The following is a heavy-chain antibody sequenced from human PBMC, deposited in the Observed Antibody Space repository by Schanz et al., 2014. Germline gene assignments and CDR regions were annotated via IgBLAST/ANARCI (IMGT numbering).Heavy chain of an antibody. CDR1: GFTFSNYG. D-gene: IGHD6-19*01. J-gene: IGHJ4*02. V-gene: IGHV3-30*02. Sequence: EQVLESGGGFVQPGGSLRLSCAASGFTFSNYGMHWVRQAPGKGLEWVAFIRYDGNNKYYADSVKGRFTISRDNSKNTLYLQMNSLRAEDTAVYYCAKDLAVAGDYWGQGTLVTVSS. CDR3: AKDLAVAGDY. CDR2: IRYDGNNK.